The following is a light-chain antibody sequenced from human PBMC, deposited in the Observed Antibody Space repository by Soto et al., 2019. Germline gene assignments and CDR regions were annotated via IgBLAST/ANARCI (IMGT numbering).Light chain of an antibody. CDR3: CSYTDSRTHI. Sequence: QSAVTQPPSVSLSPGQSITISCTGTSSDVGGYNYVSWYQQHPGKAPKLIIFEVSYRPSGISNRFSAPKSGDTASLTISGLQADDEADYYCCSYTDSRTHIFGSGTKVTVL. CDR1: SSDVGGYNY. V-gene: IGLV2-14*01. J-gene: IGLJ1*01. CDR2: EVS.